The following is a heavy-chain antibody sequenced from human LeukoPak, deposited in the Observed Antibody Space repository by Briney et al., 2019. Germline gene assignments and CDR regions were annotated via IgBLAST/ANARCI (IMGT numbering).Heavy chain of an antibody. CDR2: ISAYNGNT. D-gene: IGHD6-19*01. J-gene: IGHJ4*02. CDR1: GYTFTSYG. CDR3: ARDSTPFRGWYREYFDY. V-gene: IGHV1-18*01. Sequence: GASVKVSCKASGYTFTSYGISWVRQAPGQGLEWMGWISAYNGNTNYAQKLQGRVTMTTDTSTSTAYMELRSLRSDDTAVYYCARDSTPFRGWYREYFDYWGQGTLVTVSS.